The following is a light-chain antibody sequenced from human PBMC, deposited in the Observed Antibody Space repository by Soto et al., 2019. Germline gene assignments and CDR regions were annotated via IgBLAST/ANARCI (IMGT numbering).Light chain of an antibody. V-gene: IGLV2-14*03. CDR2: DVN. CDR3: SSYTSSTVVV. J-gene: IGLJ2*01. Sequence: QPVLTQPASVSGSPGQSITISCTGTSSDIGAYNYVSWYQQHPGKAPKLIIYDVNYRASGISYRFSGSKSDNTASLTISGLQAEDEADYHCSSYTSSTVVVFGGGTQLTVL. CDR1: SSDIGAYNY.